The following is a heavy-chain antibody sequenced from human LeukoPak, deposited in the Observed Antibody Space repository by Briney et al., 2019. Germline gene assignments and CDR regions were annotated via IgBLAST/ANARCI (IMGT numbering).Heavy chain of an antibody. D-gene: IGHD4-23*01. CDR2: TRGSGGST. V-gene: IGHV3-23*01. J-gene: IGHJ4*02. Sequence: GGSLRLSCAASGFTFSSYAMSWVRQAPGKRLEWVSATRGSGGSTSYADSVKGRFTISRDNSRNTLSLQMSSLRVEDTALYYCTKDLRYYYADNHSEMDEHDYWGQGTLVTVSS. CDR1: GFTFSSYA. CDR3: TKDLRYYYADNHSEMDEHDY.